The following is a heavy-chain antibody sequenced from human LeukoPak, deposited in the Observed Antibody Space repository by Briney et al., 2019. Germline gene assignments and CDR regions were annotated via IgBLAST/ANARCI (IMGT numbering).Heavy chain of an antibody. CDR3: ARGVFSHWFDP. Sequence: SETLSLTCTVSGGSISSYYWSWIRQPAGKGLEWIGRIYTSGSTNYNPSLKSRVTMSVDTSKNQFSLQLNSVTPEDTAVYYCARGVFSHWFDPWGQGTLVTVSS. J-gene: IGHJ5*02. CDR2: IYTSGST. V-gene: IGHV4-4*07. CDR1: GGSISSYY.